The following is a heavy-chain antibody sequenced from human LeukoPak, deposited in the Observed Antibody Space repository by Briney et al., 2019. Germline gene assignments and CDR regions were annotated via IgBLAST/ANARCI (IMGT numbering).Heavy chain of an antibody. D-gene: IGHD6-13*01. CDR2: INHSGST. Sequence: SETLSLTCAVYGGSFSGYYWSWIRQPPGKGLEWIGEINHSGSTNYNPSLKSRVTTSVDTSKNQFSLKLSSVTAADTAVYYCARHALSSSWSPYFDYWGQGTLVTVSS. CDR3: ARHALSSSWSPYFDY. J-gene: IGHJ4*02. CDR1: GGSFSGYY. V-gene: IGHV4-34*01.